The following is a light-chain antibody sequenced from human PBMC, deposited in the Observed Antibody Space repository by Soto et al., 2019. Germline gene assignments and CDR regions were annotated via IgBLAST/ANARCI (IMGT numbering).Light chain of an antibody. CDR2: DVN. Sequence: QSVLTQPASVSGSPGQSITISSTGTSSDVGGYDYVSWHQQHPGKAPKLMIYDVNNRPSGVSDRFSGSKSGNTASLTISGLQAEDEADYYCSSYTSSTSVVFGGGTKLTVL. CDR3: SSYTSSTSVV. V-gene: IGLV2-14*01. CDR1: SSDVGGYDY. J-gene: IGLJ2*01.